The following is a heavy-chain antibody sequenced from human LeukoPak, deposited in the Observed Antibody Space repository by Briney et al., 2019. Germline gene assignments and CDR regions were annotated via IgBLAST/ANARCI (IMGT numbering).Heavy chain of an antibody. Sequence: SETLSLTCTVSGGSISSSSYYWSWIRQPPGKGLEWIGYIYYSGSTNYNPSLKSRVTISVDTSKNQFSLKLSSVTAADTAVYYCARGVGYYDSSAYWGLIDYWGQGTLVTVSS. V-gene: IGHV4-61*05. D-gene: IGHD3-22*01. CDR3: ARGVGYYDSSAYWGLIDY. J-gene: IGHJ4*02. CDR2: IYYSGST. CDR1: GGSISSSSYY.